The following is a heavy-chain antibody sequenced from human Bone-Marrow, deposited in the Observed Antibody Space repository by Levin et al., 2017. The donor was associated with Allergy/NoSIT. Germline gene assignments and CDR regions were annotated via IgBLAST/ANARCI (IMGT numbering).Heavy chain of an antibody. D-gene: IGHD3-10*01. CDR3: ARTMVRGVITSPFDY. J-gene: IGHJ4*02. CDR2: IYPGDSDT. Sequence: KVSCKGSGYSFTSYWIAWVRQMPGKGLEWMGIIYPGDSDTRYSPSFQGQVTIAADKSISTAYLQWSSLKASDTAMYYCARTMVRGVITSPFDYWGQGTLVTVSS. V-gene: IGHV5-51*01. CDR1: GYSFTSYW.